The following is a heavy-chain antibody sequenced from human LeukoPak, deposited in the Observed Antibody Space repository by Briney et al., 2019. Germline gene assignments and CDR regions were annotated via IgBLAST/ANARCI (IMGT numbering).Heavy chain of an antibody. V-gene: IGHV1-8*02. CDR3: AKSGAVAGTVIDWFDP. Sequence: ASVKVSCKASGYTFTGYYMHWVRQAPGQGLEWMGWMNPNSGNTGYAQKFQGRVTMTRNTSISTAYMELSSLRSEDTAVYYCAKSGAVAGTVIDWFDPWGQGTLVTVSS. CDR1: GYTFTGYY. CDR2: MNPNSGNT. D-gene: IGHD6-19*01. J-gene: IGHJ5*02.